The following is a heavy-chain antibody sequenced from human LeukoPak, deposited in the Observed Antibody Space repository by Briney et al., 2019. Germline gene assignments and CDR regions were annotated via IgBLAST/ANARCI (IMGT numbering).Heavy chain of an antibody. V-gene: IGHV4-34*01. D-gene: IGHD3-10*01. CDR3: ARGGRVWFGELFHRYNFDY. Sequence: PSETLSLTCAVYGGSFSGYYWSWIRQPPGKGLEWIGEINHSGSTNYNPSLKSRVTISVDTSKNQFSLKLSSVTAADTAVYYCARGGRVWFGELFHRYNFDYWGQGTLVTVSS. CDR2: INHSGST. J-gene: IGHJ4*02. CDR1: GGSFSGYY.